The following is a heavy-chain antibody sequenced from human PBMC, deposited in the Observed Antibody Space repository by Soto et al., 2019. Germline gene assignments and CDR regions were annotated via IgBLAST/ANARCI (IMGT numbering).Heavy chain of an antibody. J-gene: IGHJ5*02. CDR3: ASLMWDYGDYDR. V-gene: IGHV5-10-1*01. CDR1: GYNLSNYY. Sequence: PGESLKISCLSSGYNLSNYYISWVRPLPGKGLAWMGRVDPSDSHTNYSPSFQGHVSISADMSITTAFLLLRSLKASYSGMYYCASLMWDYGDYDRWVHGTLFTVSS. CDR2: VDPSDSHT. D-gene: IGHD4-17*01.